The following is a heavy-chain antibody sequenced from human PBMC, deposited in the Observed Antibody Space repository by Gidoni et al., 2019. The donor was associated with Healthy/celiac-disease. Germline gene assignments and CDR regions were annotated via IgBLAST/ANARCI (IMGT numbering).Heavy chain of an antibody. CDR3: AKIPGRGYDFWGGYHHPFDY. J-gene: IGHJ4*02. CDR2: ISYDGSKK. CDR1: GFPFSTYG. V-gene: IGHV3-30*18. Sequence: QVQLVVSGGGVVQPGRSLRLSCAASGFPFSTYGMHWVRQAPGKGLEWVAFISYDGSKKYYADSVKGRFTISRDNSKNTLYLQMNSLRAEDTAVYYCAKIPGRGYDFWGGYHHPFDYWGQGALVTVSS. D-gene: IGHD3-3*01.